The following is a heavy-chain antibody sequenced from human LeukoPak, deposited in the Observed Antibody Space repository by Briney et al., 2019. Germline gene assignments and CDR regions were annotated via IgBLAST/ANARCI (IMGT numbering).Heavy chain of an antibody. CDR1: GGSFSGYY. D-gene: IGHD6-19*01. V-gene: IGHV4-59*01. CDR3: ARYASGWYIDY. CDR2: ISYRGST. Sequence: SETLSLTCAVYGGSFSGYYWSWIRQPPGKGLEWLGYISYRGSTKYNPSLKSQVTFSVDTSKNQFSLRLTSVTAADTALYYCARYASGWYIDYWGQGTLVTVSS. J-gene: IGHJ4*02.